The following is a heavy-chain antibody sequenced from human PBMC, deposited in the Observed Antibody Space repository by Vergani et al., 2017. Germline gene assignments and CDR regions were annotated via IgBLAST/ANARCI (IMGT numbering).Heavy chain of an antibody. CDR2: IYHSGST. CDR3: ARGITMVRGAYFDY. Sequence: QVQLQESGPGLVKPSETLSLTCTVSGYSISSGYYWGWIRQPPGKGLEWIGSIYHSGSTYYNPSLKSRVTISVDTSKNQFSLKLSSVTAADTAVYYCARGITMVRGAYFDYWGQGTLVTVSS. CDR1: GYSISSGYY. J-gene: IGHJ4*02. V-gene: IGHV4-38-2*02. D-gene: IGHD3-10*01.